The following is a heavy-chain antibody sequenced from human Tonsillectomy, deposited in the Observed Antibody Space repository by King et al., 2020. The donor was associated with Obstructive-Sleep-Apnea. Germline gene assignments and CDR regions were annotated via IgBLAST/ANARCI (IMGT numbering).Heavy chain of an antibody. V-gene: IGHV4-39*07. CDR2: IYYSGST. D-gene: IGHD6-19*01. CDR1: GGSISSSSYY. Sequence: HLQLEESGPGLVKPSETLSLTCTVSGGSISSSSYYWGWIRQPPGKGLEWIGGIYYSGSTHHNPALKSRVTISVDTSKHPFSLKLSSVTAADTAVYFGAGRVAGTPFDYWGQGTLVTVSS. J-gene: IGHJ4*02. CDR3: AGRVAGTPFDY.